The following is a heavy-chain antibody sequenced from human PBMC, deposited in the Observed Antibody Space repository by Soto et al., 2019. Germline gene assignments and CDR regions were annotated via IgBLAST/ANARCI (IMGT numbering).Heavy chain of an antibody. Sequence: PGGSLTLSCVASGFTVDDYAVHWVRQGPGQGLEWVSGISGDSGTIGYGDSVKGRFTIARDNATNSLLLRLSSLRTEDTAVYYRARGLGSFFTFDLWGLGTLVTVSS. D-gene: IGHD6-6*01. J-gene: IGHJ4*02. V-gene: IGHV3-9*01. CDR2: ISGDSGTI. CDR1: GFTVDDYA. CDR3: ARGLGSFFTFDL.